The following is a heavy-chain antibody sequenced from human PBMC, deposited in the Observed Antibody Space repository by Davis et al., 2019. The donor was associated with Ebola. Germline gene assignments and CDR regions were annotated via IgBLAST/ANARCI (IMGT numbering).Heavy chain of an antibody. CDR3: ARSPDWNSQAGFDF. J-gene: IGHJ4*02. CDR1: GASIRSYY. CDR2: IYYTGAT. D-gene: IGHD1-7*01. V-gene: IGHV4-59*01. Sequence: MPGGSLRLSCTVSGASIRSYYWSWIRQPPGKGLEWIGYIYYTGATTYNPSLQSRVTISEDTSKNQFSLNLDSVTAADTAVYYCARSPDWNSQAGFDFWGRGALVTVSS.